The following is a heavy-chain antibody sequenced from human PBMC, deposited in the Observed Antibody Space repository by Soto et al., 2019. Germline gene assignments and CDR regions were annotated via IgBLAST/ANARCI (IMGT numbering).Heavy chain of an antibody. CDR2: ISDYNGNT. CDR3: AREGYYSGSGTYSPPRYYGMDV. J-gene: IGHJ6*02. Sequence: QVQLVQSGAEVRKPGASVKVSCKASGYTFSNYGLSWVRQAPGQGLEWMGWISDYNGNTHYAQKFQGRLIMTTDTSTXTXHXELXSLTSDDTAVYFCAREGYYSGSGTYSPPRYYGMDVWGQGTTVTVSS. D-gene: IGHD3-10*01. V-gene: IGHV1-18*01. CDR1: GYTFSNYG.